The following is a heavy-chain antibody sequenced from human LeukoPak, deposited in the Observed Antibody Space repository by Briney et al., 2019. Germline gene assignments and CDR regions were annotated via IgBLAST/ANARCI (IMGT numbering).Heavy chain of an antibody. J-gene: IGHJ6*02. CDR3: ARGSPYSSSWYGYYYYGMDV. V-gene: IGHV1-8*01. CDR2: MNPNSGNT. CDR1: GYTFTSYD. D-gene: IGHD6-13*01. Sequence: ASVKVSCKASGYTFTSYDINWVRQATGQGLEWMGWMNPNSGNTGYAQKFQGRVTMTRNTSISTAYMELSSLRSEDTAVYYCARGSPYSSSWYGYYYYGMDVWGQGTTVTVSS.